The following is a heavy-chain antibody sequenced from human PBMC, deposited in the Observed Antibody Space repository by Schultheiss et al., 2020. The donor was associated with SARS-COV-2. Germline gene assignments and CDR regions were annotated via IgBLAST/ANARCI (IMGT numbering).Heavy chain of an antibody. J-gene: IGHJ6*02. CDR1: GYTFTSYG. D-gene: IGHD4-17*01. V-gene: IGHV1-58*02. CDR2: IVVGSGNT. CDR3: ARDDYGDYYYGMDV. Sequence: SVKVSCKASGYTFTSYGISWVRQARGQRLEWIGWIVVGSGNTNYAQKFQERVTITRDTSASTAYMELSSLRSEDMAVYYCARDDYGDYYYGMDVWGQGTTVTVSS.